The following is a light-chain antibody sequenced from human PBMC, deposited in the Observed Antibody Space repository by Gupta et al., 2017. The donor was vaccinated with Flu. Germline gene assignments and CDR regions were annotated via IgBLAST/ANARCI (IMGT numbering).Light chain of an antibody. J-gene: IGLJ3*02. V-gene: IGLV3-19*01. CDR3: NSRDSSGNHLRV. Sequence: SSELTQDPAVSVALGQTVRITCQGDSLRSYYASWYQQKPGQAPVLVIYGKNNRPSGIPDRVSGSSSGNTAAVTITGAQAEEEADYYCNSRDSSGNHLRVFGGGTKLTVL. CDR2: GKN. CDR1: SLRSYY.